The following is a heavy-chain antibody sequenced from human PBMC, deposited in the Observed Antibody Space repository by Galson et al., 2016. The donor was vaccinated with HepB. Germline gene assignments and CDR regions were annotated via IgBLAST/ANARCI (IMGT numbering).Heavy chain of an antibody. Sequence: SLRLSCAASGFTFSSYAMNWVRQAPGKGLEWVSEISANGHRTYYASSVKGRFTVSRDNYENTLYLQMDSLRAEDTAVYYCAKEQGTDEGWFGESDHWGQVTLVTVSS. V-gene: IGHV3-23*01. D-gene: IGHD3-10*01. CDR3: AKEQGTDEGWFGESDH. CDR2: ISANGHRT. CDR1: GFTFSSYA. J-gene: IGHJ4*02.